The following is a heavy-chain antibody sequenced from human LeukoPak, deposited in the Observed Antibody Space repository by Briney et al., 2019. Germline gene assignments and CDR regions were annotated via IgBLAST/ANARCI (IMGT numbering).Heavy chain of an antibody. CDR1: GFTFSNAW. V-gene: IGHV3-15*01. Sequence: GGSLRLSCAASGFTFSNAWMSWVRQAPGKGLEWVGRIKSKTDGGTTDYAAPVKGRFTISRDDSKNTLYLQMNSLKTEDTAVYYCTTGLVGSIAAAGRRLDYWGQGTLVTVSS. CDR2: IKSKTDGGTT. J-gene: IGHJ4*02. D-gene: IGHD6-13*01. CDR3: TTGLVGSIAAAGRRLDY.